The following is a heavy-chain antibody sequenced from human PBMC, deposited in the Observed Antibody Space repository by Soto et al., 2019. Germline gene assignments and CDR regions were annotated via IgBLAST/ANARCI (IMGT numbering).Heavy chain of an antibody. Sequence: PGGSLRLSCAASGFTFSDYTVNWVRQAPGKGLDWVSSISRRRSKKYYADSVKGRFTISRDNSKNTVYLELNNLSAEDTAVYHCAKNQGVELVPLATVDWFDPWGQGSVVTVSS. D-gene: IGHD1-26*01. J-gene: IGHJ5*02. CDR2: ISRRRSKK. CDR1: GFTFSDYT. CDR3: AKNQGVELVPLATVDWFDP. V-gene: IGHV3-23*01.